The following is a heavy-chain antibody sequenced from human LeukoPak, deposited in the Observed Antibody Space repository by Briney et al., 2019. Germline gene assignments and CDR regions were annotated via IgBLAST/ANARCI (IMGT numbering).Heavy chain of an antibody. J-gene: IGHJ4*02. Sequence: PGGSLRLSCAASGFTFSSYEMNWVHQAPGKGLEWVSYISSSGSTIYYADSVKGRFTISRDNAKNSLYLQMNSLRAEDTAVYYCARAQKTYFDYWGQGTLVTVSS. V-gene: IGHV3-48*03. CDR3: ARAQKTYFDY. CDR1: GFTFSSYE. CDR2: ISSSGSTI.